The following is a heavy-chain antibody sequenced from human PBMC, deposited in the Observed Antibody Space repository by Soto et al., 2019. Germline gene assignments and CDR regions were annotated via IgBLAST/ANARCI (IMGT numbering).Heavy chain of an antibody. CDR2: ISGSGGST. J-gene: IGHJ4*02. V-gene: IGHV3-23*01. CDR3: AKDDHLFSSGWYGFDY. CDR1: GFTFSSYA. Sequence: GGSLRLSCAASGFTFSSYAMSWVRQAPGKGLEWVSAISGSGGSTYYADSVKGRFTISRDNSKNTLYLQMNSLRAEDTAVYYCAKDDHLFSSGWYGFDYWGQGTLVTVSS. D-gene: IGHD6-19*01.